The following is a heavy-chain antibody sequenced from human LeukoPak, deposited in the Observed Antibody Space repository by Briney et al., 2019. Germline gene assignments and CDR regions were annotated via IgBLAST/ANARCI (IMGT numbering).Heavy chain of an antibody. J-gene: IGHJ4*02. CDR2: ISGSGGST. CDR1: GFTFSSYA. V-gene: IGHV3-23*01. Sequence: GGSLRLSCAASGFTFSSYAMSWVRQAPGKGLEWVSAISGSGGSTYYADSVKGRFTISRDNSKNTLYLQMNSLRAEDTAVCYCAKDWGPNCSGGSCFDYWGQGTLVTVSS. CDR3: AKDWGPNCSGGSCFDY. D-gene: IGHD2-15*01.